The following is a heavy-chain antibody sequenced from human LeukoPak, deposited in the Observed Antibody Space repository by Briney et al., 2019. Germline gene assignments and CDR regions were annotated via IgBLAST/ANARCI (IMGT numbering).Heavy chain of an antibody. CDR2: INQDGSRK. CDR3: ARLWGDATIFDL. V-gene: IGHV3-7*01. CDR1: GFTFSSYW. J-gene: IGHJ4*02. D-gene: IGHD5-12*01. Sequence: GGSLRLSCAASGFTFSSYWVSWVRQAPGKGLEWVANINQDGSRKHYVDSVKGRFTVSRDNAEKSLYLQTNSLRAEDTAIYYCARLWGDATIFDLWGQGTLVTVSS.